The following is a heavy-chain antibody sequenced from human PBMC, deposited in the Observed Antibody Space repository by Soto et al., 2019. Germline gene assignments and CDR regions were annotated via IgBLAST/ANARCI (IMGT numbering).Heavy chain of an antibody. CDR1: GDSINTGDYY. V-gene: IGHV4-30-4*01. Sequence: PSETLSLTCTVSGDSINTGDYYWSWLRQPPRKGLEWIGYIYYTGSTYYNPSLKSQFTISIDTSKTQFPLKVNSVTAADTVVYYCARIPLLQGGWFDPWGQGTLVTVSS. D-gene: IGHD1-26*01. CDR2: IYYTGST. CDR3: ARIPLLQGGWFDP. J-gene: IGHJ5*02.